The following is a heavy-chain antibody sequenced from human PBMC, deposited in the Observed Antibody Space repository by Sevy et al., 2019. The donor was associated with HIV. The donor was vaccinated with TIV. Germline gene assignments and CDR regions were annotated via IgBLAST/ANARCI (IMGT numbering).Heavy chain of an antibody. Sequence: GGYLRLYCAPSGFTFSTYAMNWVRQAPGKGLGWVSSIGGSGRYTYYADSVEGRFTISRDNSKNMLYLQMNSLRVADTAVYYCAKGYCSGGTCPRDYYYYGMDVWGQGTTVTVSS. J-gene: IGHJ6*02. CDR3: AKGYCSGGTCPRDYYYYGMDV. D-gene: IGHD2-15*01. CDR1: GFTFSTYA. CDR2: IGGSGRYT. V-gene: IGHV3-23*01.